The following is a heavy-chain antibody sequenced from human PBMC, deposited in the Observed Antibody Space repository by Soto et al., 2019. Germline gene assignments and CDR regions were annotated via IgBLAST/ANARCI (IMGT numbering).Heavy chain of an antibody. V-gene: IGHV1-18*01. CDR2: ISAYNGNT. D-gene: IGHD4-4*01. CDR1: GYTFTSYG. J-gene: IGHJ4*02. Sequence: GASVKVSCKASGYTFTSYGISWVRQAPGQGLEWMGWISAYNGNTNYAQKLQGRVTMTTDTSTSTAYMELRSLRSDDTAVYYCARAAPGGSNYVLCDWGKGTLVTVSS. CDR3: ARAAPGGSNYVLCD.